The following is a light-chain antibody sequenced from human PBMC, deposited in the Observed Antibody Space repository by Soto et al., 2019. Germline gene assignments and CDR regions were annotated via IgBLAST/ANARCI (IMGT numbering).Light chain of an antibody. CDR2: AAS. CDR3: QQVDTTPRT. J-gene: IGKJ2*01. Sequence: DIQMTQSPSSLSASVGDRVTITCRSSQILSSYLNWYQQKPGKAPKLLIYAASTLRSGVPSRFSGSESGTDFTLTISSLQPDDSATYYCQQVDTTPRTFGQGTKLEI. V-gene: IGKV1-39*01. CDR1: QILSSY.